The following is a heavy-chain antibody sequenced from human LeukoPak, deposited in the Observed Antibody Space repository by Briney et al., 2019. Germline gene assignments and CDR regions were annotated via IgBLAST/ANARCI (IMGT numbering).Heavy chain of an antibody. CDR2: INHSGST. D-gene: IGHD3-22*01. CDR1: GGSFSGYY. CDR3: ARGLTYYYDSSGYYYDY. Sequence: NPSETLSLTCAVYGGSFSGYYWSWIRQPPGKGLEWIGEINHSGSTNYNPSLKSRVTISVDTSKNQFSLKLSSVTAADTAVYYCARGLTYYYDSSGYYYDYWGQGTLVTVSS. J-gene: IGHJ4*02. V-gene: IGHV4-34*01.